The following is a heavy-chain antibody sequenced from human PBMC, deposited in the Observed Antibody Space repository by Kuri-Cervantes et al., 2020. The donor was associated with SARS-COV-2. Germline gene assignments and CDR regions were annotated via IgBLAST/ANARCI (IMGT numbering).Heavy chain of an antibody. Sequence: GESLKISCKGFGYSFTSYWSDWVRQMPGKGLEWVGIIYPGDSETRYSPSFQGQVTISADKSISTAYLQWSSLKASDTAMYYCASPPRGYYYMDAWGKGTTVTVSS. CDR2: IYPGDSET. V-gene: IGHV5-51*01. D-gene: IGHD3-10*01. CDR1: GYSFTSYW. CDR3: ASPPRGYYYMDA. J-gene: IGHJ6*03.